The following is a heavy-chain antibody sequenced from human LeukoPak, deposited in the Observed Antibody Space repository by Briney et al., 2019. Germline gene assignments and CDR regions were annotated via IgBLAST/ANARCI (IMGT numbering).Heavy chain of an antibody. J-gene: IGHJ4*02. CDR2: MNQDGGEK. CDR3: TAIVVAIGTRSFDY. D-gene: IGHD2-15*01. CDR1: GFTFSRYW. V-gene: IGHV3-7*01. Sequence: GGSLRLSCAASGFTFSRYWMSWVRQAPGKGLEWVANMNQDGGEKYCADSVRGRFTISRDNAKNSLYLQMNSLRAEDTAVYYCTAIVVAIGTRSFDYWGQGSLVRVSS.